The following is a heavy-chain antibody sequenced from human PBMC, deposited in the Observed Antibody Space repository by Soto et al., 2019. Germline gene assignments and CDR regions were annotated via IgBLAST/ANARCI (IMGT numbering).Heavy chain of an antibody. CDR1: GYTFSTSG. J-gene: IGHJ5*02. D-gene: IGHD3-10*02. CDR2: INAGNGNT. CDR3: GRDQSGIGYYVDWFDP. Sequence: ASVKVSCKASGYTFSTSGITWVRQAPGQRPEWMGWINAGNGNTYYSEKFEGRVTFTRDTAATTVNMELTSLTSEDTAIYYCGRDQSGIGYYVDWFDPWGQGTLVTVSS. V-gene: IGHV1-3*01.